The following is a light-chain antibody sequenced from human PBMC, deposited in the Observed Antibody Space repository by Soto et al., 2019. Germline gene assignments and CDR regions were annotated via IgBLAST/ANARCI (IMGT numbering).Light chain of an antibody. CDR3: TSYTSSNSIE. Sequence: QSVLTQPASVSGSPGQSITISCTGSSSDFGGYNYVSWYQHQPGKAPKLVIYEVKNRPSGVSHRFSASKSGNTASLTISGLQAEDEGDYYCTSYTSSNSIEFGGGTKLTVL. V-gene: IGLV2-14*01. J-gene: IGLJ2*01. CDR2: EVK. CDR1: SSDFGGYNY.